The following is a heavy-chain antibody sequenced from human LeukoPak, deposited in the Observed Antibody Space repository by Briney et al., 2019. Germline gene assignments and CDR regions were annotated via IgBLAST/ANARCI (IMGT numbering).Heavy chain of an antibody. CDR1: GPTSSDYY. D-gene: IGHD5-24*01. CDR3: AKDNGMGDCDY. V-gene: IGHV3-11*05. CDR2: ISSNGINT. J-gene: IGHJ4*02. Sequence: GRSLRLSCAPAGPTSSDYYTSWIRQTPEERLEWVSYISSNGINTNYADAVQGRFTISRDNATHSLYLQMNSLRTEDTALYYCAKDNGMGDCDYWGQGTLVTVSS.